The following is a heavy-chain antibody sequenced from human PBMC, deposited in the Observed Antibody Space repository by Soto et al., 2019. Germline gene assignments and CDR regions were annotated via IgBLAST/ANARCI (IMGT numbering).Heavy chain of an antibody. Sequence: QVQLQESGPGLVKPSETLSLTCTVSGGSVSSGSYYWSWIRQPPGKGLEWIGYIYYSGSTNSNPSLKSRVSISVDTAKNQFSLKLRSVTAAETAVYYCARERRITMVRGVISGFDYWGQGTLITVSS. CDR1: GGSVSSGSYY. D-gene: IGHD3-10*01. CDR3: ARERRITMVRGVISGFDY. CDR2: IYYSGST. V-gene: IGHV4-61*01. J-gene: IGHJ4*02.